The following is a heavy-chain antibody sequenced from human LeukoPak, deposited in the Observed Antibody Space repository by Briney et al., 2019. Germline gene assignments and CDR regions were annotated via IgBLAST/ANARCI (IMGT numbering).Heavy chain of an antibody. D-gene: IGHD6-19*01. CDR3: ATRNPVAGLFDY. CDR1: DGSFSDYY. V-gene: IGHV4-34*01. CDR2: INHGGNT. J-gene: IGHJ4*02. Sequence: SETLSLTCAVYDGSFSDYYWGWIRQPPGKGLEWIGEINHGGNTNYNPSLKSRVTISVDTSKIHFSLRLSSVTAADTAVYYCATRNPVAGLFDYWGQGTLVTVSS.